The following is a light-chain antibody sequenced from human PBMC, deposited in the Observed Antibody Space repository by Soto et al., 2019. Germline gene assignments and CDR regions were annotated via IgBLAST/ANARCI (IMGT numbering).Light chain of an antibody. CDR1: SSDVGGYNY. V-gene: IGLV2-8*01. CDR3: TSYAGSDNRGV. CDR2: EVR. J-gene: IGLJ1*01. Sequence: QSALTQPPSASGSPGQSVTISCTGTSSDVGGYNYISWYQHHPGKAPKLMIYEVRQRPSGVPDRFSGSKSGNTASLTVSGLQAEDEADYYCTSYAGSDNRGVFGSGTKLTVL.